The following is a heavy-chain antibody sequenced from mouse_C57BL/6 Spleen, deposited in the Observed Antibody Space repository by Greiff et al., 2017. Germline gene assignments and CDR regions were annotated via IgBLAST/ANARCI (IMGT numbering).Heavy chain of an antibody. Sequence: QVQLQQSGAELVQPGASVKISCKASGYAFSSYWMNWVKQRPGKGLEWIGQIYPGDGDTNYNGKFKGKATLTADKSSSTAYMQLSSLTSEDSAVYFCARGRGYYGSSSLDYWGQGTTLTVSS. V-gene: IGHV1-80*01. D-gene: IGHD1-1*01. CDR2: IYPGDGDT. CDR3: ARGRGYYGSSSLDY. J-gene: IGHJ2*01. CDR1: GYAFSSYW.